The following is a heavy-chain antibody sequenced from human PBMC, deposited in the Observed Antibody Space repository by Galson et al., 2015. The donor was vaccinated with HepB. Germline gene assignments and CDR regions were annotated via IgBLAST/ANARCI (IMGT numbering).Heavy chain of an antibody. D-gene: IGHD2-8*01. CDR3: ARDPPLGGLYSNSYDY. J-gene: IGHJ4*02. CDR1: GYTFTGYY. CDR2: INPNSGGT. Sequence: SVKVSCKASGYTFTGYYMHWVRQAPGQGLEWMGWINPNSGGTNYAQKFQGRVTMTRDTSISTAYMELSRLRSDDTAVYYCARDPPLGGLYSNSYDYWGQGTLVTVSS. V-gene: IGHV1-2*02.